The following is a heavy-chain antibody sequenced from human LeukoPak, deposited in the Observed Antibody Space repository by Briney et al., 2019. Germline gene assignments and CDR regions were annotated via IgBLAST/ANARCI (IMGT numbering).Heavy chain of an antibody. CDR3: ARLRGATIFGVVIEDRGFDY. CDR1: GGSISSSSYY. D-gene: IGHD3-3*01. CDR2: IYYSGST. J-gene: IGHJ4*02. Sequence: SETLSLTCTVSGGSISSSSYYWGWIRQPPVKGLEWIGSIYYSGSTYYNPSLKSRVTISVDTSKNQFSLKLSSVTAADTAVYYCARLRGATIFGVVIEDRGFDYWGQGTLVTVSS. V-gene: IGHV4-39*01.